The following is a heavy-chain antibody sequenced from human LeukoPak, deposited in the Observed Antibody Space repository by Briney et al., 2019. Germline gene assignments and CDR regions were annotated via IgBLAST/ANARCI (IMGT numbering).Heavy chain of an antibody. CDR1: GFSFSNHG. Sequence: GGSLRPSCVASGFSFSNHGMHWVRQAPGRGLEGVAVIWNDGSYEHYTDSVKGRFTISRDNSKNTLFLQLNSLRPEDTAVYYCAKPTWGSGSFLIDFWGQGTLVTVSS. V-gene: IGHV3-33*03. CDR2: IWNDGSYE. J-gene: IGHJ4*02. CDR3: AKPTWGSGSFLIDF. D-gene: IGHD1-26*01.